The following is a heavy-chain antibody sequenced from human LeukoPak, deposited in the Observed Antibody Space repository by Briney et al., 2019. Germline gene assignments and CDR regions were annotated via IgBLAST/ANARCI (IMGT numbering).Heavy chain of an antibody. CDR2: IWYGGSNK. V-gene: IGHV3-33*08. Sequence: GRSLRLSCAASGFTFSSYGMHWVRQAPGKGLEWVAVIWYGGSNKYYADSVKGRFTISRDNSKNTLYLQMNSLRAEDTAVYYCASEGAAAANWGQGTLVTVSS. D-gene: IGHD6-13*01. CDR3: ASEGAAAAN. CDR1: GFTFSSYG. J-gene: IGHJ4*02.